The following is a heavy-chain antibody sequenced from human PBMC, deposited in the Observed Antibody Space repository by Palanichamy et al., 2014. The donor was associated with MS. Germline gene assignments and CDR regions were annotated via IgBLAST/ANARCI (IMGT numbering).Heavy chain of an antibody. CDR2: ISSSSTYT. D-gene: IGHD5-24*01. V-gene: IGHV3-11*06. CDR3: ARDRLRDGYSYWYFDL. J-gene: IGHJ2*01. Sequence: VEWVSYISSSSTYTNYADSVKGRFTISRDNAKNSLYLQLNSLRAEDTAVYYCARDRLRDGYSYWYFDLWGRGTLVTVSS.